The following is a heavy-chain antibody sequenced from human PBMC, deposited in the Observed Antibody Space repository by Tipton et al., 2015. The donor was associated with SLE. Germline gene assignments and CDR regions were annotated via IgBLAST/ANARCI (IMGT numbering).Heavy chain of an antibody. D-gene: IGHD4-17*01. CDR3: ARVRGYGDYTPDY. CDR1: GFSLIDND. J-gene: IGHJ4*02. V-gene: IGHV3-33*01. Sequence: RSLRLSCAASGFSLIDNDMQWVRQAPGKGLEWLALISYDGSDKFYADSVKGRFTISRDSSNNTMYLQMNSLRAEDTAVYYCARVRGYGDYTPDYWGQGTLVTVSS. CDR2: ISYDGSDK.